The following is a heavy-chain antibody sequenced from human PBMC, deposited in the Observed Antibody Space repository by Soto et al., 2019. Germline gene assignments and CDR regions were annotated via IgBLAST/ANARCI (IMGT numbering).Heavy chain of an antibody. CDR1: VVTWSSYW. V-gene: IGHV3-7*01. J-gene: IGHJ4*02. CDR3: ARDNYYDSSGYYY. D-gene: IGHD3-22*01. Sequence: GSLRLSGAASVVTWSSYWMSWVRQAPGKGLEWVANIKQDGREKYYVDSVKGRFTISRDNAKNSLYLQMNSLRAEDTAVYYCARDNYYDSSGYYYRGQRPLVSVSS. CDR2: IKQDGREK.